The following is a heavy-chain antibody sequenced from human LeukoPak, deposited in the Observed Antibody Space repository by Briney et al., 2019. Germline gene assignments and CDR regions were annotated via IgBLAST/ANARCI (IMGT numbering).Heavy chain of an antibody. Sequence: GGSLRLSCAASGFTFSSYSMNWVRQAPGKGLEWVSSISSSSSYIYYADSVKGRFTISRDNAKNTLYLQMNSLRAEDTAVYYCAKVGPLSSTTGLGTDYWGQGTLVTVSS. V-gene: IGHV3-21*01. CDR3: AKVGPLSSTTGLGTDY. J-gene: IGHJ4*02. CDR2: ISSSSSYI. D-gene: IGHD2/OR15-2a*01. CDR1: GFTFSSYS.